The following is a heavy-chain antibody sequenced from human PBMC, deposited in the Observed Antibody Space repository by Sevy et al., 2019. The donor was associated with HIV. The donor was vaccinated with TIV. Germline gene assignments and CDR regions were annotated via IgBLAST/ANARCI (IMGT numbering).Heavy chain of an antibody. CDR1: GFTFDDHA. CDR2: ISWNGANI. J-gene: IGHJ6*03. V-gene: IGHV3-43D*04. D-gene: IGHD2-21*01. CDR3: AKDYGAYYYMEV. Sequence: GSLRLSCAASGFTFDDHAMHWVRQAPGKGLEWISLISWNGANIEYADSVKGRFTVSRDNSKNSLYLQMNSLRVEDTALYYCAKDYGAYYYMEVWGKGTTVTVSS.